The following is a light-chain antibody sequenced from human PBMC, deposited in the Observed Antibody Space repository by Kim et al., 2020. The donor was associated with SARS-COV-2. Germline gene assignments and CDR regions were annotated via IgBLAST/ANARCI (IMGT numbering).Light chain of an antibody. V-gene: IGKV3-11*01. CDR3: LQRANWPPTWT. Sequence: PGERASLSCMAGQGSTSYLSWYQQKPGQAPRLLINHTSSRATGIPARFSGSGSGADFTLTISSLEPEDVALYYCLQRANWPPTWTFGQGTKVDIK. CDR2: HTS. J-gene: IGKJ1*01. CDR1: QGSTSY.